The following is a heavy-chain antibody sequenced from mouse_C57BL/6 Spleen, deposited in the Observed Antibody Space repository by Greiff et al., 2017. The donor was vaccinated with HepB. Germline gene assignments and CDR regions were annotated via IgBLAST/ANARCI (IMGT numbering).Heavy chain of an antibody. CDR1: GYTFTSYT. CDR2: INPSSGYT. J-gene: IGHJ2*01. Sequence: QVQLQQSGAELARPGASVKMSCKASGYTFTSYTMHWVKQRPGQGLEWIGYINPSSGYTKYNQKFKNKATLTADKSSSTAYMQLSSLTSEESAVYYCARRDYYGSSFDYWGQGTTLTVSS. CDR3: ARRDYYGSSFDY. V-gene: IGHV1-4*01. D-gene: IGHD1-1*01.